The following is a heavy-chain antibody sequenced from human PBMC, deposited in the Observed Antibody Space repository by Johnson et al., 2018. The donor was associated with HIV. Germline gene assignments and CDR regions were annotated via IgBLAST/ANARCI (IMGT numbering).Heavy chain of an antibody. J-gene: IGHJ3*02. CDR3: ARGGLGYQNIHDPFDI. Sequence: QMLLVESGGGVVQPGRSLRLSCAASGFTFSSNAMHWVRQSPGKGLEWVAVISFDGTNTYYGDSVKGRFTISRDNSNNTLYLQMNGLRAEDTALYYCARGGLGYQNIHDPFDIWGQGTMVTVSS. CDR1: GFTFSSNA. D-gene: IGHD3-16*02. V-gene: IGHV3-30-3*01. CDR2: ISFDGTNT.